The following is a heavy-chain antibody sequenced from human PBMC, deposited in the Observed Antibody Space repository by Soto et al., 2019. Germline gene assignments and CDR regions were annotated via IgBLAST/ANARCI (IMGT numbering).Heavy chain of an antibody. J-gene: IGHJ4*02. CDR3: ARDLLGGYNHFDDY. D-gene: IGHD5-12*01. CDR2: IIPIFGTA. CDR1: GGTFSSYA. Sequence: QVQLVQSGAEVKKPGSSVKVSCKASGGTFSSYAISWVRQAPGQGLEWMGGIIPIFGTANYAQKFQGRVTXXAXESXSTAYMELSSLRSEDTAVYYCARDLLGGYNHFDDYWGQGTLVTVSS. V-gene: IGHV1-69*12.